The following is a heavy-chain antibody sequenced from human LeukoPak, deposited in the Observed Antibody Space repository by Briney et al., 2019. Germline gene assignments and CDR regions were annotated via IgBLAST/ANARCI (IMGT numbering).Heavy chain of an antibody. Sequence: PGGSLRLSCAASGFTFSSYSTNWVRQAPGKGLEWVSSISSSSSYIYYADSVKGRFTISRDNAKNSLYLQMNSLRAEDTAVYYCARDLLYCSSTSCYLDYWGQGTLDTVSS. D-gene: IGHD2-2*01. V-gene: IGHV3-21*01. CDR3: ARDLLYCSSTSCYLDY. CDR1: GFTFSSYS. J-gene: IGHJ4*02. CDR2: ISSSSSYI.